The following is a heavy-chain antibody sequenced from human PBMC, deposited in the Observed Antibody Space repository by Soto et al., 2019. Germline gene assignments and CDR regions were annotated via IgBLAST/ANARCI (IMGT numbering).Heavy chain of an antibody. J-gene: IGHJ4*02. CDR2: VFPGDSDT. V-gene: IGHV5-51*01. CDR1: GSNCANFC. Sequence: SKKIPRSVTGSNCANFCVAWVRQMTSKGLEWMGIVFPGDSDTRYNPYFQGQVTFSADQSTGTAVLQWTSLKAPDTATYYRARRLLHCSGDDCYGTNDLDFWGQGTKDTGSS. D-gene: IGHD2-15*01. CDR3: ARRLLHCSGDDCYGTNDLDF.